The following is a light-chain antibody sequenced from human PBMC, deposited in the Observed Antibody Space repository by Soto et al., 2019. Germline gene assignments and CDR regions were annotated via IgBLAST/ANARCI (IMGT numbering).Light chain of an antibody. CDR3: QQSYVTPLT. CDR1: QSIRSF. CDR2: AAS. V-gene: IGKV1-39*01. Sequence: DIRMTQSPSSLSASVGDRVTITCRASQSIRSFLNWYQQKPGKAPKLLIYAASSLQSGVPSRFSGSGSGTGFTLTITSLQPEDSATYHCQQSYVTPLTFGQGTRLEIK. J-gene: IGKJ5*01.